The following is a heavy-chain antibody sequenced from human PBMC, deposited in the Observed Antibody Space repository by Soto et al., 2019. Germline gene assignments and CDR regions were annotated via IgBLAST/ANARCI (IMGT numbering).Heavy chain of an antibody. Sequence: SETLSLTCTVSGGSITTGGYYWSWIRQLPGKGLEWIGHRYYSESTYYNPSLKSRVSISLDTSKNQFSLKLSFVTAADTAMYYCARTKCSGGSCYSWSLDYWGQGTAVTVYS. V-gene: IGHV4-31*03. CDR3: ARTKCSGGSCYSWSLDY. D-gene: IGHD2-15*01. CDR1: GGSITTGGYY. CDR2: RYYSEST. J-gene: IGHJ4*02.